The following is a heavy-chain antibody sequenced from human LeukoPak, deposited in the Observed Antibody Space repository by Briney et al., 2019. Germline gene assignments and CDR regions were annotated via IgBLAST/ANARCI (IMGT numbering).Heavy chain of an antibody. CDR3: ARGLGPGFLDY. CDR2: INSDESIT. D-gene: IGHD4-11*01. Sequence: PGGALRHSCAASGFPLNHPWEYLGRQAPGKGLGWGLRINSDESITTCADFVKGRFTISKDNAKNTLYLQMNSLRAEDTAVYYCARGLGPGFLDYWGQGTPVTVSS. CDR1: GFPLNHPW. V-gene: IGHV3-74*01. J-gene: IGHJ4*02.